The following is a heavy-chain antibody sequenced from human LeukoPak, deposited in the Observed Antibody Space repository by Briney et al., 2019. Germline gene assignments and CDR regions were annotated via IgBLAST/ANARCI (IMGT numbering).Heavy chain of an antibody. D-gene: IGHD3-22*01. J-gene: IGHJ4*02. CDR1: GFIFSHYS. CDR3: TRQYYYDSSGYPYYFDY. Sequence: GGSLRLSCAASGFIFSHYSMNWVRQASGKGLEWVGRIRSKANSYATAYAASVKGRFTVSRDDSKNTAYLQMNSLKTEDTAVYYCTRQYYYDSSGYPYYFDYWGQGTLVTVSS. CDR2: IRSKANSYAT. V-gene: IGHV3-73*01.